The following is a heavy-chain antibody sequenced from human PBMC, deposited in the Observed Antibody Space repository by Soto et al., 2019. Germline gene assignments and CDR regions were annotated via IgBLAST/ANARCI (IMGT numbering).Heavy chain of an antibody. CDR1: GFTFSSYG. D-gene: IGHD3-10*01. J-gene: IGHJ6*02. Sequence: QVQLVESGGGVVQPGRSLRLSCAASGFTFSSYGMHWVRQAPGKGLEWVAVIWYDGSNKYYADSVKGRFTISRDNSKNTQYLQMNSLRGEDTAVYYCARGERYYYGSGRRKGMDVWGQGTTVTVSS. V-gene: IGHV3-33*01. CDR2: IWYDGSNK. CDR3: ARGERYYYGSGRRKGMDV.